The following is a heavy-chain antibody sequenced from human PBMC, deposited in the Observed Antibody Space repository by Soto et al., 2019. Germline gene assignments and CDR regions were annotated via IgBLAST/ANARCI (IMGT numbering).Heavy chain of an antibody. CDR1: GFTVGSNY. J-gene: IGHJ6*02. V-gene: IGHV3-53*01. D-gene: IGHD3-9*01. CDR2: IYSEGTP. Sequence: PGGSLRLSCAASGFTVGSNYMSWVRQASGKGLEWVSVIYSEGTPYYADSVKGRFTISRENSNNTLYLHMNNLRAEDTAVYYCARSTYYDILTGPYYYYAMDVWGQGTTVTVSS. CDR3: ARSTYYDILTGPYYYYAMDV.